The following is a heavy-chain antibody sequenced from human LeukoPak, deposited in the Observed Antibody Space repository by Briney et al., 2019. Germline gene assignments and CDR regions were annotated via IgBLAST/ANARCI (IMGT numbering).Heavy chain of an antibody. V-gene: IGHV3-23*01. CDR1: EFTFRSYA. J-gene: IGHJ6*02. CDR3: AKYLSAKGPPYALEV. Sequence: GGSLRLCCAASEFTFRSYAMQWVRQAPGKGLEWVSGISGSGDSTYYADSVKGRFTISRDNSKNTLYLQMNSLRAEDTAVYYCAKYLSAKGPPYALEVWGQGTTVTVSS. CDR2: ISGSGDST.